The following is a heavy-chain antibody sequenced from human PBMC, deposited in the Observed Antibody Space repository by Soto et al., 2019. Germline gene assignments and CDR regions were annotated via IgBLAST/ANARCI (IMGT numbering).Heavy chain of an antibody. CDR3: ARDQYDSSGYSTYYFDY. D-gene: IGHD3-22*01. V-gene: IGHV1-18*01. Sequence: ASVKVSCQASGYTFTASGISLMRHAPVQVLEWMGWTSIYNGHTEYSPKFLGRVTMTTDTSTSTAYMELRSLRSDDTAVYYCARDQYDSSGYSTYYFDYWGQGTLVTVSS. J-gene: IGHJ4*02. CDR2: TSIYNGHT. CDR1: GYTFTASG.